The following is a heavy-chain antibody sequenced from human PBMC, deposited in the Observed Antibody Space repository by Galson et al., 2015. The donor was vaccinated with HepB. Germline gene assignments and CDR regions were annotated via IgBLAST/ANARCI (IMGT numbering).Heavy chain of an antibody. V-gene: IGHV3-30-3*01. CDR2: IPYDGSNK. J-gene: IGHJ3*02. CDR3: ARGSPSLVYYAASGSI. Sequence: SLRLSCAASGFTFSSYAMHWVRQAPGKGLEWVSAIPYDGSNKYYADSVKGRFTISRDNAKNTLYLQMNSLRAEDTAVYYCARGSPSLVYYAASGSIWGQGTMVTVSS. CDR1: GFTFSSYA. D-gene: IGHD3-10*01.